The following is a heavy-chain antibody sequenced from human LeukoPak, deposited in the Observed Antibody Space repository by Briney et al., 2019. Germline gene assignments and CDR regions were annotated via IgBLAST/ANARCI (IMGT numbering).Heavy chain of an antibody. Sequence: GESLKISCKASGYTFNTYWIGWVRRLPGKGLEWMGIIYPGDSDTRYSPSFQDQVIFSVDKSITTAYLQWTSLRASDTATYYCARPSDWNSGYCSGGSCPPHYWGQGTLVTVSS. D-gene: IGHD2-15*01. CDR1: GYTFNTYW. CDR3: ARPSDWNSGYCSGGSCPPHY. J-gene: IGHJ4*02. V-gene: IGHV5-51*01. CDR2: IYPGDSDT.